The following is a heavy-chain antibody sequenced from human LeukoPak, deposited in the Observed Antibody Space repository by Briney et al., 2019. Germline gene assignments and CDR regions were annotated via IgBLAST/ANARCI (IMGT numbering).Heavy chain of an antibody. CDR1: GFTFSSYW. CDR3: ARVMYSGSYLDAFDI. V-gene: IGHV3-74*01. J-gene: IGHJ3*02. CDR2: INSDGSST. D-gene: IGHD1-26*01. Sequence: GGSLRLSCAAAGFTFSSYWMHWVRHAPGKGLVWVSRINSDGSSTSYADSVKGRFTISRDNAKNTLYLQMNSLRAEDTAVYYCARVMYSGSYLDAFDIWGQGTMVTVSS.